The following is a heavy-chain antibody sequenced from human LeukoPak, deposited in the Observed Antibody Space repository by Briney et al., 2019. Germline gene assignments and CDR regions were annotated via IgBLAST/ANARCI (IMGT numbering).Heavy chain of an antibody. V-gene: IGHV1-69*04. Sequence: SVKVSCKASGGTFSSYAISWVRQAPGQGLEWMGRIIPILGIANYAQKFQGRVTITADKSTSTAYMELSSLRSEDTAVYYCARGPYDSSGYYYYGMDVWGQGTTVTVSS. CDR1: GGTFSSYA. D-gene: IGHD3-22*01. J-gene: IGHJ6*02. CDR3: ARGPYDSSGYYYYGMDV. CDR2: IIPILGIA.